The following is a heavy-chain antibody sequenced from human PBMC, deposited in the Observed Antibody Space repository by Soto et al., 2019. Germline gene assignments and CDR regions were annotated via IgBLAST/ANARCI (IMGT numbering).Heavy chain of an antibody. CDR3: AHSEQWLVPYYYYGMDV. J-gene: IGHJ6*02. Sequence: SGPTLVNPTQTLTLTFTFSGFSLITILVCVGWIRHPPGKALEWLALIYWNDDKRYSPSLKSRLTITKDTSKNQVVLTMTNMDPVDTATYYCAHSEQWLVPYYYYGMDVWGQGTTVTVSS. CDR1: GFSLITILVC. V-gene: IGHV2-5*01. D-gene: IGHD6-19*01. CDR2: IYWNDDK.